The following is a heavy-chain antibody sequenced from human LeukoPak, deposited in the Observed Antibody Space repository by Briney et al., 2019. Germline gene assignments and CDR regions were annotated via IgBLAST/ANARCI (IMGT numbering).Heavy chain of an antibody. J-gene: IGHJ6*03. CDR3: ARDGCGSSTSCSEWYYYYMDV. CDR2: VNPSGGST. CDR1: GYTFTTSY. Sequence: GASVKVSCKSSGYTFTTSYMHWVRQAPGQGLEWMGIVNPSGGSTSFAQKFQGRVNMTSDTSTSTVYMELSSLRSEDTAVYYCARDGCGSSTSCSEWYYYYMDVWGKGTTVTVSS. D-gene: IGHD2-2*01. V-gene: IGHV1-46*01.